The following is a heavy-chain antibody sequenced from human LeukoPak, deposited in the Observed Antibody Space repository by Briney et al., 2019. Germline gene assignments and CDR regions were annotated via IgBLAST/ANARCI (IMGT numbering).Heavy chain of an antibody. Sequence: ESGPGLVKPSDTLSLTCAVSGYSISSSSWWGWIRQPPGKGLEWIGYIYYSGSTYYNPSPKSRVTMSVDTSKNQFSLKLSSVTAADTAVYYCARVLVEMATVYFDYWGQGTLVTVSS. CDR1: GYSISSSSW. D-gene: IGHD5-24*01. J-gene: IGHJ4*02. V-gene: IGHV4-28*03. CDR2: IYYSGST. CDR3: ARVLVEMATVYFDY.